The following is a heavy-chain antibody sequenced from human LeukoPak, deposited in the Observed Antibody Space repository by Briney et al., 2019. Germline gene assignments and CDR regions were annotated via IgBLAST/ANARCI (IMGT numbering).Heavy chain of an antibody. Sequence: GGSLRLSCAASGFTFSSYAMSWVRQAPGKGLEWVSAISGSGGSTYYADSVKGRFTISRDNSKNTLYLQMNSLRAEDTAVYYCAKDLDNCSGGSCYIDYWGQGTLVTVSS. J-gene: IGHJ4*02. CDR1: GFTFSSYA. CDR3: AKDLDNCSGGSCYIDY. CDR2: ISGSGGST. V-gene: IGHV3-23*01. D-gene: IGHD2-15*01.